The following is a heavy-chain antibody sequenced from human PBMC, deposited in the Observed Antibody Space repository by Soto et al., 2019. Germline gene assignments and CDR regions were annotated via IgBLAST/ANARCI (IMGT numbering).Heavy chain of an antibody. V-gene: IGHV3-64*01. D-gene: IGHD6-6*01. J-gene: IGHJ6*03. Sequence: GGSLRLSCAASGFTFSRYWMHWVRQAPGKGLEYVSGISSNGVGTYYANSVQGRFTISRDNSKNTVYLQMGSLRPEDMAVYYCARRARPDFYYMDVWGKGTTVTVSS. CDR2: ISSNGVGT. CDR1: GFTFSRYW. CDR3: ARRARPDFYYMDV.